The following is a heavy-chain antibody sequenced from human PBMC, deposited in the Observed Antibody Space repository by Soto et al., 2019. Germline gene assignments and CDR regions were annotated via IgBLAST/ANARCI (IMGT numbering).Heavy chain of an antibody. CDR1: GFTFSSYA. J-gene: IGHJ3*02. CDR3: ARRSPSWAFDI. V-gene: IGHV3-23*01. CDR2: ISGSGSST. Sequence: EVQLLESGGGLLQHGGSLRLSCTASGFTFSSYAMSWVRQAPGKGLEGVSVISGSGSSTYYADSVKGRFTISRDNSKNTLYLQMSSLRAEDTAVYYCARRSPSWAFDIWGQGTMVTVSS. D-gene: IGHD2-15*01.